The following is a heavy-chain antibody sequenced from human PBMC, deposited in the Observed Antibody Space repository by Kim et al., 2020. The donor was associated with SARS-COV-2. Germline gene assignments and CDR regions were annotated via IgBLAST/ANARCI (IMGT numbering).Heavy chain of an antibody. CDR1: GGSISSSSYY. D-gene: IGHD6-19*01. J-gene: IGHJ5*02. Sequence: SETLSLTCTVSGGSISSSSYYWGWIRQPPGKGLEWIGSINYSGSTYYNPSLKSRVTISVDTSKNQFSLKLSSVTAADTAVYYCASLRRGAVAGIIGTSNNWFDPWGQGTLVTVSS. CDR3: ASLRRGAVAGIIGTSNNWFDP. V-gene: IGHV4-39*01. CDR2: INYSGST.